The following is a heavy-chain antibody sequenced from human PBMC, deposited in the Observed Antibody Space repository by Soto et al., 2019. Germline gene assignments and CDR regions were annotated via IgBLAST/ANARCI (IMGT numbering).Heavy chain of an antibody. Sequence: GRLRLAPKKGLEWIGTISHTGSAYNNPSLGSRVAISVDTSKTQFSLHLDSVTAADTAVYYCARLAYVTYGNNGHGDEAFDFRGKRTMLTVS. J-gene: IGHJ3*01. D-gene: IGHD2-8*01. CDR2: ISHTGSA. CDR3: ARLAYVTYGNNGHGDEAFDF. V-gene: IGHV4-39*01.